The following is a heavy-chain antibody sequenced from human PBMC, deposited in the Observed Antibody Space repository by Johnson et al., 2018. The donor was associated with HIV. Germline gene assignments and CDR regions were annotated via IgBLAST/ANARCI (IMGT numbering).Heavy chain of an antibody. CDR1: GFTFDDYG. J-gene: IGHJ3*02. CDR2: INWNGGST. D-gene: IGHD6-13*01. Sequence: VLLVESGGGVVRPGGSLRLSCAASGFTFDDYGMSWVRQAPGKGLEWVSGINWNGGSTGYADSMKGRFTISRDNARNSLYLQMNSLGAEDTALYFCARGKGAAAGLDAFDIWGQGIMVTVSS. V-gene: IGHV3-20*04. CDR3: ARGKGAAAGLDAFDI.